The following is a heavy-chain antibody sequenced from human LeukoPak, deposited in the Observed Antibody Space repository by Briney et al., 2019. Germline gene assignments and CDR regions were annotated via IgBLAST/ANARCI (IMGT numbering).Heavy chain of an antibody. J-gene: IGHJ4*02. CDR2: IYYSGST. Sequence: PSETLSLTCTVSGGSISSSYYYWGWIRQPPGKGLEWIGYIYYSGSTYYNPSLKSRITISVDTSKNQFSLRLSSVTAADTAVYYCARGSRGSSGYYYPGYWGQGTLVTVSS. CDR3: ARGSRGSSGYYYPGY. V-gene: IGHV4-30-4*01. CDR1: GGSISSSYYY. D-gene: IGHD3-22*01.